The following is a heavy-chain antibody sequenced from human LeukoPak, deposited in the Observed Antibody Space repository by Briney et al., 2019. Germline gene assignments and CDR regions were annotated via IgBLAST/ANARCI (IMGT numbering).Heavy chain of an antibody. D-gene: IGHD3-22*01. J-gene: IGHJ3*02. CDR3: ARGAYYYDSTGAFDI. CDR2: INPSGGST. V-gene: IGHV1-46*01. CDR1: GYTFTSYY. Sequence: XSVKVSCKASGYTFTSYYMHWVRQAPGQGLEWMGIINPSGGSTSYAQKFQGRVTMTRDTSTSTVYMELSSLGSEDTAVYYCARGAYYYDSTGAFDIWGQGTMVTVSS.